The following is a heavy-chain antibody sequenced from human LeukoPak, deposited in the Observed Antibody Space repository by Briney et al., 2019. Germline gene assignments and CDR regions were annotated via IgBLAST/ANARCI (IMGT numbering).Heavy chain of an antibody. CDR2: IYYSGST. D-gene: IGHD2-2*01. Sequence: SETLSLTCTVSGGSISSSSYYWGWIRQPPGKGLEWIGSIYYSGSTYYNPSLKSRVTISVDTSKNQFSLKLSSVTAADTAVYYCARHGWGVPAAINYWGQGTLVTVSS. CDR1: GGSISSSSYY. J-gene: IGHJ4*02. CDR3: ARHGWGVPAAINY. V-gene: IGHV4-39*01.